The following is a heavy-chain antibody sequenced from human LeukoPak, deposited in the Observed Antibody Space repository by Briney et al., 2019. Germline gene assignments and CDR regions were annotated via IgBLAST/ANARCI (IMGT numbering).Heavy chain of an antibody. D-gene: IGHD3-3*01. CDR1: GGSFSGYY. J-gene: IGHJ4*02. CDR2: INHSGST. CDR3: ARVGYDFWSGYCDY. V-gene: IGHV4-34*01. Sequence: PSETLSLTCAVYGGSFSGYYCSWIRQPPGKGLEWIGEINHSGSTNYNPSLKSRVTISVDTSKNQFSLKLSSVTAADTAVYYCARVGYDFWSGYCDYWGQGTLVTVSS.